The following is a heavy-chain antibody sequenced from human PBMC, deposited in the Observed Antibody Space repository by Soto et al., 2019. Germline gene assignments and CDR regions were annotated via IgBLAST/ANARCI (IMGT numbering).Heavy chain of an antibody. CDR2: ISSSGGST. D-gene: IGHD2-15*01. CDR3: AKAVWGPFPDIVVVVAAPPFDY. J-gene: IGHJ4*02. V-gene: IGHV3-23*01. CDR1: GFTFSSYA. Sequence: GGSLRLSCAASGFTFSSYAMSWVRQAPGKGLEWVSAISSSGGSTYYADSVKGRFTISRDNSKNTLYLQMNSLRAEDTAVYYCAKAVWGPFPDIVVVVAAPPFDYWGQGTLVTVSS.